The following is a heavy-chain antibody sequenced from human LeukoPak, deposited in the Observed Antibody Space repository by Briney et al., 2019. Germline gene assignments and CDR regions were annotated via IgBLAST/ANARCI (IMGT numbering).Heavy chain of an antibody. V-gene: IGHV4-59*01. Sequence: SETLSLTCTVSGGSISSYYWSWIRQPPGKGLEWIGYIYYSGSTNYNPSLKSRVTISVDTSKNQFSLKLSSVTAADTAVYYCARVDQGAAPNYYYYYYMDVWGKGTTVTVSS. CDR1: GGSISSYY. D-gene: IGHD1-26*01. CDR3: ARVDQGAAPNYYYYYYMDV. J-gene: IGHJ6*03. CDR2: IYYSGST.